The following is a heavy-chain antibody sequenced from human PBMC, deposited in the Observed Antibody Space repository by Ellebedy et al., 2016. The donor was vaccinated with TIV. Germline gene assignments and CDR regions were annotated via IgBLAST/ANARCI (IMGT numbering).Heavy chain of an antibody. CDR1: GFTFTSYS. CDR3: ARDPVGVGPAFDV. J-gene: IGHJ3*01. Sequence: GESLKISCAASGFTFTSYSMNWVRQAPGKGLEWVSSITGSGDNTYYADSVKGRFTISRDNSKNTLYLQMISLRAEDTAVYYCARDPVGVGPAFDVWGQGTVVTVSS. V-gene: IGHV3-23*01. D-gene: IGHD4-23*01. CDR2: ITGSGDNT.